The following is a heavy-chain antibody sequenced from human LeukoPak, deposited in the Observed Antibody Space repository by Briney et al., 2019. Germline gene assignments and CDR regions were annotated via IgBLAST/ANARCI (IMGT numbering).Heavy chain of an antibody. CDR3: ARGLGSRYYFNS. CDR2: PYYSGST. V-gene: IGHV4-59*01. D-gene: IGHD3-10*01. J-gene: IGHJ4*02. CDR1: GGSISNYY. Sequence: SETLSLTCTVSGGSISNYYWSWIRQPPGKGLEWIGYPYYSGSTNYNPSLKSRVTISGDTSKNQFSLKLTSVTAADTAVYYCARGLGSRYYFNSWGQGTLATVSS.